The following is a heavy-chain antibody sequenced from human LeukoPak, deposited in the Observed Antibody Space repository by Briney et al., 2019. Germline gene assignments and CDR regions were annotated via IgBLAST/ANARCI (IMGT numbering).Heavy chain of an antibody. CDR1: GGSIDRSNW. D-gene: IGHD6-13*01. CDR2: IYHSGST. V-gene: IGHV4-4*02. CDR3: ARAAAYNLDY. J-gene: IGHJ4*02. Sequence: SGTLSLTCVVSGGSIDRSNWYSWVRQPPGKGLEWVGEIYHSGSTNYNPSLKSRVTISVDKSKNQFSVKLSSVTAADTAVYYCARAAAYNLDYWGQGTLVTVSS.